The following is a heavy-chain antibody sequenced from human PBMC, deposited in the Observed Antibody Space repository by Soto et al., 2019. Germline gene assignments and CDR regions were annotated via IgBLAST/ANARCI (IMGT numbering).Heavy chain of an antibody. CDR2: IFPSGTT. V-gene: IGHV4-30-2*01. J-gene: IGHJ4*02. Sequence: NPSETLSLTCGVSGGSLSGATYSWNWIRQPPGKGLEWIGYIFPSGTTYYNSSLKSRVTISIDVSKNQFSLSLRSLTAADTAVYYCARSREFDYWSQGTLVTVSS. CDR1: GGSLSGATYS. CDR3: ARSREFDY.